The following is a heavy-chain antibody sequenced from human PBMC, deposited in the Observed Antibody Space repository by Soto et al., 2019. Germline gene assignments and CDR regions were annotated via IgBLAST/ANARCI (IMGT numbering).Heavy chain of an antibody. CDR2: IKSKTDGGTT. D-gene: IGHD3-22*01. CDR3: TTDGHYRGYYDSSGYYHYYYYGMDV. Sequence: PGGSLRLSCAASGFTFSNAWMNWVRQAPGKGLEWVGRIKSKTDGGTTDYAAPVKGRFTISRDDSKNTFYLQMNSLKTEDTAVYYCTTDGHYRGYYDSSGYYHYYYYGMDVWGQGTTVTVSS. V-gene: IGHV3-15*07. CDR1: GFTFSNAW. J-gene: IGHJ6*02.